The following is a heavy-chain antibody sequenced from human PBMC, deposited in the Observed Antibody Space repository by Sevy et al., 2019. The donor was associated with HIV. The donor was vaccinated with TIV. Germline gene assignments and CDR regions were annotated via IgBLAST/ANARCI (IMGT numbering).Heavy chain of an antibody. V-gene: IGHV3-30*18. CDR1: GFSFSYYG. CDR2: ISHDGINE. Sequence: GGSLRLSCIGSGFSFSYYGIHWVRQSPGKGLDWVALISHDGINEYYVDSVKGRFTISRDNSKNAVYLEMNSLGNEDTAIYFCANAYSGSYSHSYLYALDVWGQGTTVTVSS. D-gene: IGHD1-26*01. J-gene: IGHJ6*02. CDR3: ANAYSGSYSHSYLYALDV.